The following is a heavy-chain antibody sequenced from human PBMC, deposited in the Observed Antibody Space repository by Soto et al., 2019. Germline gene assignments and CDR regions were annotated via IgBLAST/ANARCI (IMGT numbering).Heavy chain of an antibody. CDR3: ARSSTSANYFDY. CDR1: GGSISSGGYY. CDR2: IYYSGST. D-gene: IGHD2-2*01. J-gene: IGHJ4*02. Sequence: QVQLQESGPGLVKPSQTLSLTCTVSGGSISSGGYYWSWIRQHPGKGLEWIGYIYYSGSTYYNPSLKTRVTISVDTSKNQFSLKLSSVTAADTAVYYCARSSTSANYFDYWGQGTLVTVTS. V-gene: IGHV4-31*03.